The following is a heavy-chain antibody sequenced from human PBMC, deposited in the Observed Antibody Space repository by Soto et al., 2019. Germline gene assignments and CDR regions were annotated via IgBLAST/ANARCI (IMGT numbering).Heavy chain of an antibody. V-gene: IGHV3-48*04. CDR3: ARDKDWAFDY. D-gene: IGHD3-9*01. Sequence: EVQLVESGGGLVQPGGSLRLSCVASGFTFSSYSMVWVRQAPGKGLEWISYIFATSTTIYYADSVKGRFTVSRANAKNSLFLLMNSRRAEDTAVYYCARDKDWAFDYWGQGTLVTVSS. CDR1: GFTFSSYS. J-gene: IGHJ4*02. CDR2: IFATSTTI.